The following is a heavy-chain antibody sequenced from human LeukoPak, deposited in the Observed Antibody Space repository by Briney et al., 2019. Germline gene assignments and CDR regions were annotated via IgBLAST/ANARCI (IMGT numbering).Heavy chain of an antibody. Sequence: ASVKVSCKASGYTFTSYDINWVLQATGQGLEWMGWMNPNSGNTGYAQKFQGRVTMTRNTSISTAYMELSSLRSEDTAVYYCASQGYSSSGTNGGQNWFDPWGQGTLVTVSS. CDR3: ASQGYSSSGTNGGQNWFDP. V-gene: IGHV1-8*01. J-gene: IGHJ5*02. CDR1: GYTFTSYD. CDR2: MNPNSGNT. D-gene: IGHD6-13*01.